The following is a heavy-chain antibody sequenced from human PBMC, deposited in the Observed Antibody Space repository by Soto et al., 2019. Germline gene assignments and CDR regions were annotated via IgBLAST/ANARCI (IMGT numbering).Heavy chain of an antibody. D-gene: IGHD3-16*02. CDR1: GFTFSSYG. CDR2: ISYDGSNK. J-gene: IGHJ4*02. CDR3: AKENYVWGSYHIDY. Sequence: QVQLVESGGGVVQPGRSLRLSCAASGFTFSSYGMHWVRQAPGKGLEWVAVISYDGSNKYYADSVKGRFTISRDNSKNTLYLQMNSLRTEDTAVYYCAKENYVWGSYHIDYWGQGTLDTVSS. V-gene: IGHV3-30*18.